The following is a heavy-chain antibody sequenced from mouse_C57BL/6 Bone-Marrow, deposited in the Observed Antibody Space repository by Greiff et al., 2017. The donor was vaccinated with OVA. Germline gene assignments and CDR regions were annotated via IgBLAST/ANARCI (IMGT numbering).Heavy chain of an antibody. J-gene: IGHJ4*01. CDR3: ARDHEAMDE. CDR2: ISYDGSN. V-gene: IGHV3-6*01. Sequence: EVQLVESGPGLVKPSQSLSLTCSVTGYSITSGYYWNWIRQFPGNKLEWMGYISYDGSNNYNPSLKNRISITSDTSKNQFFLKLNTVTTEDTATYDCARDHEAMDEWGKGTSVTVSS. CDR1: GYSITSGYY.